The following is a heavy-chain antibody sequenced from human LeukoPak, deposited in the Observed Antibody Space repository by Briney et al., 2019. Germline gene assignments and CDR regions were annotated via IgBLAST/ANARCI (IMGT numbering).Heavy chain of an antibody. Sequence: GGSLRLSCAASGFTFSSYWMHWVRQAPGKGLEWVSVIYSGGSTYYADSVKGRFTISRDNSKNTLYLQMNSLRAEDTAVYYCARGHRAILTGLDYWGQGTLVTVSS. CDR3: ARGHRAILTGLDY. CDR2: IYSGGST. J-gene: IGHJ4*02. D-gene: IGHD3-9*01. CDR1: GFTFSSYW. V-gene: IGHV3-66*01.